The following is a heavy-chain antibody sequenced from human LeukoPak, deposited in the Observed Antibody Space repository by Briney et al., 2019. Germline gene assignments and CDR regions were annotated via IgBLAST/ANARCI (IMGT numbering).Heavy chain of an antibody. V-gene: IGHV1-8*01. Sequence: ASVKVSCKASGYTFTSYDINWVRQATGQGLEWMGWMNPNSGNTAYAQKFQGRVTMSRDTSISTAYMELSSLRSEDTAVYYCARGFTMVRGVISRSWGQGTLVTVSS. CDR2: MNPNSGNT. CDR3: ARGFTMVRGVISRS. D-gene: IGHD3-10*01. J-gene: IGHJ5*02. CDR1: GYTFTSYD.